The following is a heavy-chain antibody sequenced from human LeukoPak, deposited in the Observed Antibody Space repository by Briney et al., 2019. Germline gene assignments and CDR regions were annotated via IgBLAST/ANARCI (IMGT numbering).Heavy chain of an antibody. V-gene: IGHV3-11*01. CDR3: AKEIVVVPAAIGHDAFDI. CDR1: GFTFSDYY. D-gene: IGHD2-2*01. Sequence: GVSLRLSCAASGFTFSDYYMSWIRQAPGKGLEWVSYISSSGSTIYYADSVKGRFTISRDNAKNSLYLQMNSLRAEDTAVYYCAKEIVVVPAAIGHDAFDIWGQGTMVTVSS. J-gene: IGHJ3*02. CDR2: ISSSGSTI.